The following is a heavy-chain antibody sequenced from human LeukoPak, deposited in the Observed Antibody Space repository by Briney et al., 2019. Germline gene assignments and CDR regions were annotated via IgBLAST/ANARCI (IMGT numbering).Heavy chain of an antibody. CDR3: AKDKMGSYYDSSGYYEY. Sequence: PGGSLRFSCAASGFTFSSYAMSGVRQAPGKGLEWVSAISGSGGSTYYADSVKGRFTISRDNSKNTLYLQMNSLRAEDTAVYYCAKDKMGSYYDSSGYYEYWGQGTLVTVSS. CDR1: GFTFSSYA. D-gene: IGHD3-22*01. J-gene: IGHJ4*02. V-gene: IGHV3-23*01. CDR2: ISGSGGST.